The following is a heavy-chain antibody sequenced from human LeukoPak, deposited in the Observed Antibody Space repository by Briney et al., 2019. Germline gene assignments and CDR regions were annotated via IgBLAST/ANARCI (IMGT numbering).Heavy chain of an antibody. J-gene: IGHJ5*02. CDR1: SYTISRGYH. CDR2: IYHSGTT. Sequence: ASETLSLTCGVSSYTISRGYHLGWIRQPPGKGLEWIGSIYHSGTTFYSPSLKSRLTMSVDTSKNEFSLKLNSVTAADPAVYYCARDPRGGNNWFDPWGQGTQVTVSS. D-gene: IGHD3-16*01. CDR3: ARDPRGGNNWFDP. V-gene: IGHV4-38-2*02.